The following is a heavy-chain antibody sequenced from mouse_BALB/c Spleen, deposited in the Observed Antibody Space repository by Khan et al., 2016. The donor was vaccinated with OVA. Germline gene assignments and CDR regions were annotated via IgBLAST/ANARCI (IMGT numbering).Heavy chain of an antibody. CDR3: ARDGAYYRYSWFAY. J-gene: IGHJ3*01. CDR1: GYTFTEYT. V-gene: IGHV1-18*01. CDR2: ILPNSGGS. D-gene: IGHD2-14*01. Sequence: EVELVESGPELVKPGASVMISCKTSGYTFTEYTIHWVKQSHGKSPEWIGGILPNSGGSRYNLKFKAKATVTVDMSSSTAYMELRSLTSEDSAVYFCARDGAYYRYSWFAYWGQGTLVTVSA.